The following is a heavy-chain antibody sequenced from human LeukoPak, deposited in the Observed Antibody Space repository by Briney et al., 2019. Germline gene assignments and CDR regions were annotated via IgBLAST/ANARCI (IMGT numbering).Heavy chain of an antibody. CDR1: GITFSSYG. CDR2: IRYDGSNK. D-gene: IGHD4-17*01. Sequence: GGSLRLSCAASGITFSSYGMHWVRQPQGKGLEGVAFIRYDGSNKYYADSVKGRFTISRDNSKNTLYLQMNSLRAEDTALYYCANTSPTVTSLFDYWGQGTLVTVSS. CDR3: ANTSPTVTSLFDY. J-gene: IGHJ4*02. V-gene: IGHV3-30*02.